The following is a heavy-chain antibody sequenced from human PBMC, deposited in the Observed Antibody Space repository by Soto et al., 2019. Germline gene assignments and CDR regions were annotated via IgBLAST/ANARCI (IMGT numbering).Heavy chain of an antibody. CDR2: INAGNGTA. CDR3: ARDLYPGIAAAGSNWFDP. V-gene: IGHV1-3*01. D-gene: IGHD6-13*01. CDR1: GYTFTSYA. Sequence: ASVKVSCKASGYTFTSYAMHWVRQAPGQRLEWMGWINAGNGTANYAQKFQGRVTITADESTSTAYMELSSLRSEDTAVYYCARDLYPGIAAAGSNWFDPWGQGTLVTVSS. J-gene: IGHJ5*02.